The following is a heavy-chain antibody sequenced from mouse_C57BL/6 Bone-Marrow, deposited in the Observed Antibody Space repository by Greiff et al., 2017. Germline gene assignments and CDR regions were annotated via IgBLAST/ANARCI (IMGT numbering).Heavy chain of an antibody. D-gene: IGHD1-1*01. Sequence: VQLQQPGAELVRPGTSVKLSCKASGYTFTSYWMHWVKQRPGQGLEWIGVIDPSDSYTNYNQKFKGKATLTVDTSSSTAYMQLSSLTSEDSAVYYCARHGSSLVDYWGQGTTLTVSS. J-gene: IGHJ2*01. CDR3: ARHGSSLVDY. CDR1: GYTFTSYW. CDR2: IDPSDSYT. V-gene: IGHV1-59*01.